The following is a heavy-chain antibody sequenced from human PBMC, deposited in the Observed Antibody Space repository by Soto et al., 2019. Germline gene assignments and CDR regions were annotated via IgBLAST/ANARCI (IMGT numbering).Heavy chain of an antibody. Sequence: QVQLVQSGAEEKKPGASVKVSCKASGYTFTSYAMHWVRQAPGQRLEWMGWINAGNGNTKYSQKFQGRVTITRDTSASTAYMELSRLRSEVTAVYYCARGITLPTPLDYWGQGTLVTVSS. J-gene: IGHJ4*02. CDR2: INAGNGNT. CDR3: ARGITLPTPLDY. D-gene: IGHD1-20*01. CDR1: GYTFTSYA. V-gene: IGHV1-3*05.